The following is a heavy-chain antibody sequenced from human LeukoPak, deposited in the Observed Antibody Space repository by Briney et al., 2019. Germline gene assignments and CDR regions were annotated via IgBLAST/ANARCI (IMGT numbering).Heavy chain of an antibody. D-gene: IGHD4-17*01. CDR1: GGSFSGYY. J-gene: IGHJ6*03. Sequence: SETLSLTCAVYGGSFSGYYWSWIRQPPGKGLEWIGEINHSGSTNYNPSLKSRVTISIDTSKNQFSLKLSSVTAADTAVYYCARLLYGDYAALRYYYYYMDVWGKGTTVTISS. V-gene: IGHV4-34*01. CDR2: INHSGST. CDR3: ARLLYGDYAALRYYYYYMDV.